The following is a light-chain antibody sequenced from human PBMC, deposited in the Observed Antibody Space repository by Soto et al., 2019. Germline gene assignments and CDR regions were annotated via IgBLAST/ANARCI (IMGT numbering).Light chain of an antibody. CDR2: AAS. Sequence: DIQMTQSPSSLSASVGDRVTITCRASQSISSYLNWYQQKPGKAPKLLIYAASSLQSGVPSRVSGSGSGTNFTLTISSLQPEDFATYYCQDSQSTAFTFGPGTKVDIK. J-gene: IGKJ3*01. CDR1: QSISSY. CDR3: QDSQSTAFT. V-gene: IGKV1-39*01.